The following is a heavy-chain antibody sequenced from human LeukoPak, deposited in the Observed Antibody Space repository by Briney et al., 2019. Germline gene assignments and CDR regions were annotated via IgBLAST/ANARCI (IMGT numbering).Heavy chain of an antibody. CDR2: IYYSGST. V-gene: IGHV4-39*07. CDR3: AREGCSSTSCSSFGAFDI. D-gene: IGHD2-2*01. Sequence: PSETLSLTCTVSGGSISSSSYYWGWIRQPPGKGLEWTGSIYYSGSTYYNPSLKSRVTISVDTSKNQFSLKLSSVTAADTAVYYCAREGCSSTSCSSFGAFDIWGQGTMVTVSS. J-gene: IGHJ3*02. CDR1: GGSISSSSYY.